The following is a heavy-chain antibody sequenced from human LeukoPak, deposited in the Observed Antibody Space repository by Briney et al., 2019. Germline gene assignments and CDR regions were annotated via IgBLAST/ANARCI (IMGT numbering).Heavy chain of an antibody. D-gene: IGHD6-13*01. Sequence: SETLSLTCTVSGGSISSSDSYWAWVRQPPGKGLEWIGYIYYSGSTNYNPSLKSRVTISVDTSKNQFSLKLSSVTAADTAVYYCARDSGPYSSSWYDYWGQGTLVTVSS. CDR3: ARDSGPYSSSWYDY. V-gene: IGHV4-61*08. J-gene: IGHJ4*02. CDR2: IYYSGST. CDR1: GGSISSSDSY.